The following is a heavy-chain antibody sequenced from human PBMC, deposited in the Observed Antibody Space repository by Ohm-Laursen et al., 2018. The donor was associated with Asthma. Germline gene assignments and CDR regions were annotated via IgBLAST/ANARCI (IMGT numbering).Heavy chain of an antibody. CDR1: GFTVSSNY. D-gene: IGHD2-2*01. J-gene: IGHJ6*02. V-gene: IGHV3-53*01. CDR3: AALFGQLQLYYYGMDV. Sequence: SLRLSCAASGFTVSSNYMSWVRQAPGKGLEWVSVIYHGGSTYYADSVKGRFTISRDNSKNTLYLQMNSLKAEDTAVYYCAALFGQLQLYYYGMDVWGQGTTVTVSS. CDR2: IYHGGST.